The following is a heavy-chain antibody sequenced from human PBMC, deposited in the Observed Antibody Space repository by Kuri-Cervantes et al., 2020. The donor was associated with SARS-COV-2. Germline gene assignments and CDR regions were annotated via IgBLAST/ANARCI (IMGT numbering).Heavy chain of an antibody. CDR2: INAGNGNT. CDR1: GYTFTSYA. CDR3: ARERILPRRAFGYEFDY. V-gene: IGHV1-3*01. Sequence: ASVKVSRKASGYTFTSYAMHWVRQAPGQRLEWMGWINAGNGNTKYSQKFQGRVTITRDTSASTAYMELSSLRSEDTAVYYCARERILPRRAFGYEFDYWGQGTLVTVSS. J-gene: IGHJ4*02. D-gene: IGHD5-12*01.